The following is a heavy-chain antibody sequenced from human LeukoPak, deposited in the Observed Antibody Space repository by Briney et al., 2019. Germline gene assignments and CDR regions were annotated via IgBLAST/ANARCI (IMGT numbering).Heavy chain of an antibody. J-gene: IGHJ6*02. CDR1: GYTFTSYD. CDR3: ARGGAYYYDSSGLLPRRYDIIYYYYGMDV. Sequence: GPVKVSCKASGYTFTSYDINWVRQATGQGLEWMGWMNPNSGNTGYAQKFQGRVTMTRNTSISTAYMELSSLRSEDTAVYYCARGGAYYYDSSGLLPRRYDIIYYYYGMDVWGQGTTVTVSS. CDR2: MNPNSGNT. D-gene: IGHD3-22*01. V-gene: IGHV1-8*01.